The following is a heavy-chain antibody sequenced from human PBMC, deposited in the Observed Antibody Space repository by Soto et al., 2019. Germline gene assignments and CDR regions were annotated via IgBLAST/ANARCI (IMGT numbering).Heavy chain of an antibody. Sequence: SETLSLTCTVSGDSMTKYYWSWIRQSAGKGLEWIGRIYTSGSTNYNPSLKSRVTMSIDTSNKHFSLSLKSVTAADTAVYYCARTVGAAYYFDFWGQGARVTVSS. CDR1: GDSMTKYY. J-gene: IGHJ4*02. V-gene: IGHV4-4*07. CDR3: ARTVGAAYYFDF. D-gene: IGHD1-26*01. CDR2: IYTSGST.